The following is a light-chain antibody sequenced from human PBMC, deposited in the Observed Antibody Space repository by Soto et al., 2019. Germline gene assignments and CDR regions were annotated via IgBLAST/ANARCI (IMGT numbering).Light chain of an antibody. J-gene: IGLJ1*01. CDR2: EVT. CDR1: NSHVGSYDF. V-gene: IGLV2-23*02. CDR3: CADAGSSRYV. Sequence: QSALTQPASVSGSPGQSITISCTRSNSHVGSYDFVSWYQQHPGKAPKVLIYEVTKRPSGVSNRFSGSKSGNTASLTISGLQADDEADYYCCADAGSSRYVFGTGTKLTVL.